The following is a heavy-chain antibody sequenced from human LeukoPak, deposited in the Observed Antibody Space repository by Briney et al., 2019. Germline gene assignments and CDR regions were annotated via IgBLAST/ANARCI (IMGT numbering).Heavy chain of an antibody. CDR3: AKDPWGSRVY. CDR2: ISGSGDDI. CDR1: GFTFSNAW. J-gene: IGHJ4*02. V-gene: IGHV3-21*06. Sequence: GGSLRLSCAASGFTFSNAWMSWVRQAPGKGLEWVASISGSGDDIYHADSLKGRFTISRDNAKNALYLQINSLRVDDTAVYYCAKDPWGSRVYWGQGTLVTVSS. D-gene: IGHD7-27*01.